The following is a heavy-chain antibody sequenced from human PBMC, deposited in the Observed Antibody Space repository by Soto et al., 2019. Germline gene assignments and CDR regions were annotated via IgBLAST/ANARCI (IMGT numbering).Heavy chain of an antibody. D-gene: IGHD4-17*01. CDR2: IDPSDSYT. Sequence: PGESLKISCNGSGYSFTTYWISWVRQMPGKGLELMGRIDPSDSYTNYSPSFQGHVTLSADKSISTAYLQWSSLKASDTAMYYCARQGDYEFDYWGQGTLVTVSS. CDR3: ARQGDYEFDY. CDR1: GYSFTTYW. V-gene: IGHV5-10-1*01. J-gene: IGHJ4*02.